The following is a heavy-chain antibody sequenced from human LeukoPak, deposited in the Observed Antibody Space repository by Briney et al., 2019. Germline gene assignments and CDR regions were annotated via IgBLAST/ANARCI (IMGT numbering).Heavy chain of an antibody. CDR1: GGSISSSSYY. D-gene: IGHD3-3*01. CDR2: INHSGST. CDR3: ARANYDFWSGYLSWFDP. V-gene: IGHV4-39*07. Sequence: PSETLSLTCTVSGGSISSSSYYWGWIRQPPGKGLEWIGEINHSGSTNYNPSLKSRVTISVDTSKNQFSLKLSSVTAADTAVYYCARANYDFWSGYLSWFDPWGQGTLVTVSS. J-gene: IGHJ5*02.